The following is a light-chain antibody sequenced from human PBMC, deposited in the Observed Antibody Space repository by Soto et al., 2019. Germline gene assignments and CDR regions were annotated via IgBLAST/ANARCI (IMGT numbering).Light chain of an antibody. J-gene: IGLJ1*01. CDR3: SSYTSSSTRV. Sequence: QSALTQPASVSGSPGQSITISCTGASSDVGGYNYVSWYQQHPGKAPKLMIYDVSNRPSGVSNRFSGSKSGNTASLNISGLHSEDEADYYCSSYTSSSTRVFGTGTKVTDL. V-gene: IGLV2-14*01. CDR2: DVS. CDR1: SSDVGGYNY.